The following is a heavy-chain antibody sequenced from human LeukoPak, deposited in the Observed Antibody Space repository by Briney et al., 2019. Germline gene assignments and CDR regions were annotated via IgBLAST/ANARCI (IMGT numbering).Heavy chain of an antibody. CDR2: ISSSSSYI. J-gene: IGHJ4*02. V-gene: IGHV3-21*04. CDR3: AKDIDPSSWYSGYFDY. CDR1: GFTFSSYS. D-gene: IGHD6-13*01. Sequence: GGSLRLSCAASGFTFSSYSMNWVRQAPGKGLEWVSSISSSSSYIYYADSVKGRFTISRDNAKNSLYLQMNSLRAEDTALYYCAKDIDPSSWYSGYFDYWGQGTLVTVSS.